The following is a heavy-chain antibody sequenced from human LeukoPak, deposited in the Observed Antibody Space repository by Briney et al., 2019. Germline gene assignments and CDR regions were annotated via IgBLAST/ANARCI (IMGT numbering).Heavy chain of an antibody. CDR2: INHSGST. D-gene: IGHD2-2*02. V-gene: IGHV4-34*01. Sequence: PSETLSPTCAVYGGSFSGYYWSWIRQPPGKGLEWIGEINHSGSTNYNPSLKSRVTISVDTSKNQFSLKLSSVTAADTAVYYCARVGCSSTSCYTYDAFDIWGQGTMVTVSS. CDR3: ARVGCSSTSCYTYDAFDI. J-gene: IGHJ3*02. CDR1: GGSFSGYY.